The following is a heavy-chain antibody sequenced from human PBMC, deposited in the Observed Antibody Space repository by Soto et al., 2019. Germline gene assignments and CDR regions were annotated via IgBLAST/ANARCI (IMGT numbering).Heavy chain of an antibody. J-gene: IGHJ3*01. D-gene: IGHD1-7*01. CDR1: GFTFRSYW. CDR3: ARSLPGTYGAFDL. Sequence: QPGGSLRLSCVGSGFTFRSYWMHWVRQSPGKGLVWVSRISGDGSGTNYADSVKGRFTISRDNAKNTVYLQIDSLRAEDTAVYYCARSLPGTYGAFDLWGQGTMVTVSS. V-gene: IGHV3-74*01. CDR2: ISGDGSGT.